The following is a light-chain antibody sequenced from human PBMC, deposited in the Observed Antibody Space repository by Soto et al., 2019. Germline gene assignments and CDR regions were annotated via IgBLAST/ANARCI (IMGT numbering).Light chain of an antibody. CDR2: AAS. CDR1: HSISSW. V-gene: IGKV1-5*01. J-gene: IGKJ1*01. CDR3: QQYNSYWT. Sequence: DIQMTQSPSTLSASVGDRVTITCRASHSISSWLAWYQQKPGKAPNLLSYAASTLESGVPSRCSGSGSGTEFTITISSLQTDDFATYYCQQYNSYWTVGQGTKVEI.